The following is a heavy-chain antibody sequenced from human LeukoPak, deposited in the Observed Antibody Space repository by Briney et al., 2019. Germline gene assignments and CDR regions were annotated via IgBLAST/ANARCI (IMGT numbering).Heavy chain of an antibody. CDR1: GGSISSSSYY. CDR2: IYYSGST. CDR3: ARDQTPLGGNWYFDL. V-gene: IGHV4-39*07. D-gene: IGHD3-16*01. Sequence: PSETLSLTCTVSGGSISSSSYYWGWIRQPPGKGLEWIGSIYYSGSTYYNPSLKSRVTISVDTSKNQFSLKLSSVTAADTAVYYCARDQTPLGGNWYFDLWGRGTLVTVSS. J-gene: IGHJ2*01.